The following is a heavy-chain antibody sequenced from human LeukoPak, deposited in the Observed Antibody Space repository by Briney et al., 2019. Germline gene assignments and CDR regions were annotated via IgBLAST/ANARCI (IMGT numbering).Heavy chain of an antibody. CDR2: IQPGDSDT. J-gene: IGHJ4*02. V-gene: IGHV5-51*01. Sequence: KLGESLKVSCTGSGYSFTNYWIGWVRQMPGKGLECMGIIQPGDSDTAYSPSFQGQVTISADKSITTAYLQWSSLKASDTAMYYCARRNGYNAGALDFDYWGQGTLVTVSS. CDR1: GYSFTNYW. CDR3: ARRNGYNAGALDFDY. D-gene: IGHD5-24*01.